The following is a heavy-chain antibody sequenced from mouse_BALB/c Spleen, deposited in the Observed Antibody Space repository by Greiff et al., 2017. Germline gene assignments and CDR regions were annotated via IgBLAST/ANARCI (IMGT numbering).Heavy chain of an antibody. CDR2: SRNKANDYTT. V-gene: IGHV7-1*02. CDR3: ARDASMITTGGFAY. J-gene: IGHJ3*01. D-gene: IGHD2-4*01. Sequence: EVNLVESGGGLVQPGGSLRLSCATSGFTFSDFYMEWVRQPPGKRLEWIAASRNKANDYTTEYSASVKGRFIVSRDTSQSILYLQMNALRAEDTAIYYCARDASMITTGGFAYWGQGTLVTVSA. CDR1: GFTFSDFY.